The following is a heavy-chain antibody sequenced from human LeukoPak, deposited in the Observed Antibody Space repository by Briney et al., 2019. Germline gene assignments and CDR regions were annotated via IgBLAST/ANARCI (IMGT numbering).Heavy chain of an antibody. J-gene: IGHJ4*02. CDR1: GFTFTTSA. Sequence: GTSVKVSCKASGFTFTTSAIRWVRQARGQRLEWIGWIVVGSGNTNYAQKVQERVTITRDMSTSTAYMELSSLTSDDSAVYYCAAGSGWYRFDYWGQGTLVTVSS. CDR3: AAGSGWYRFDY. D-gene: IGHD6-13*01. V-gene: IGHV1-58*02. CDR2: IVVGSGNT.